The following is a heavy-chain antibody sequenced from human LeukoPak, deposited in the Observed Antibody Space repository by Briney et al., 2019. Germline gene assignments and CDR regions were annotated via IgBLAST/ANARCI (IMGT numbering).Heavy chain of an antibody. Sequence: SETLPLTCTVSGGSITNDYWTWIRQPPGKGLEWIGYIYHSGSTNYNPSLRSRVTTSIDTSKNQFSLNLSSVTAADTAVYYCARHTGRRNNDAFDIWGQGTMITVSS. J-gene: IGHJ3*02. CDR3: ARHTGRRNNDAFDI. CDR2: IYHSGST. V-gene: IGHV4-59*08. D-gene: IGHD2/OR15-2a*01. CDR1: GGSITNDY.